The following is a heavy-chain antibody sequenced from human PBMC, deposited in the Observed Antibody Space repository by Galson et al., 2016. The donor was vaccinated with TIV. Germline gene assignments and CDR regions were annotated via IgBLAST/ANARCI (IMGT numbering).Heavy chain of an antibody. V-gene: IGHV6-1*01. CDR2: TYYTSKWNT. J-gene: IGHJ6*02. D-gene: IGHD1-14*01. CDR3: SRGNRNYGMGGAMDV. Sequence: CAISGDSVSGNTAAWNWVRQSPSRGLEWLGRTYYTSKWNTDYAVSVKGRIIIRPDTSMNQVSPQLSSVIPDDTAVYYCSRGNRNYGMGGAMDVWGRGTTVTVSS. CDR1: GDSVSGNTAA.